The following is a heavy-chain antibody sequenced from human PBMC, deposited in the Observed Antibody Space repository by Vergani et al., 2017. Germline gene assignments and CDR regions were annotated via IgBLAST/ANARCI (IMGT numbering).Heavy chain of an antibody. CDR1: GFSLSNARMG. CDR2: IFSNDEK. CDR3: AHVYDFWSGYYRTIHDAFDI. D-gene: IGHD3-3*01. J-gene: IGHJ3*02. Sequence: QVTLKESGPVLVKPTETLTLTCTVSGFSLSNARMGVSWIRQPPGKALEWLAHIFSNDEKSYSTSLKSRLTITKDTSKNQVVLTMTNMDPVDTATYYCAHVYDFWSGYYRTIHDAFDIWGQGTMVTVSS. V-gene: IGHV2-26*01.